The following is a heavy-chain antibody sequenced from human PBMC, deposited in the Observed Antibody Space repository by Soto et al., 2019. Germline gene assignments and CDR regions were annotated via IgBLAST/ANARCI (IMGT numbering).Heavy chain of an antibody. Sequence: QVQLVQSGSEVKKPGASVKVSCKASGYTFTSYGISWVRQAPGQGLEWMGWISAYNGNPNYAQKLQGRVTMTTDTPTTTVYMELSGLRSDDTAVYYCARVIGRSRYGDSDYWGPGTLVTVSS. CDR2: ISAYNGNP. J-gene: IGHJ4*02. CDR1: GYTFTSYG. D-gene: IGHD4-17*01. CDR3: ARVIGRSRYGDSDY. V-gene: IGHV1-18*01.